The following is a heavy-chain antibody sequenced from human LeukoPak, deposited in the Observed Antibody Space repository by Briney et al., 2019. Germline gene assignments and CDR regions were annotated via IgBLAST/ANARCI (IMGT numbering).Heavy chain of an antibody. V-gene: IGHV4-4*09. D-gene: IGHD1-26*01. CDR1: GGSISSYY. CDR2: IYTSGST. Sequence: ETLSLTCPVSGGSISSYYWSWIRQPPGKGLEWIGYIYTSGSTNYNPSLKSRVTISVDTSKNQFSLKLSSVTAADTAVYYCASRSYYSYFDYWGQGTLVTVSS. J-gene: IGHJ4*02. CDR3: ASRSYYSYFDY.